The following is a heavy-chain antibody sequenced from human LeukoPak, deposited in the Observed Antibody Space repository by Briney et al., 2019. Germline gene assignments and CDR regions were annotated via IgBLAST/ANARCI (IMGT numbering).Heavy chain of an antibody. CDR2: ISGTVGST. CDR1: EFTFSSYA. J-gene: IGHJ4*02. Sequence: PGGSLRLSCAASEFTFSSYAMSWVRQAPGKGLEGVSAISGTVGSTYYADSVKGRFTISRDNSKNTLYLQMNSLRAEDTAVYYCAKDRGSIAVAGIDYWGQGTLVTVSS. CDR3: AKDRGSIAVAGIDY. D-gene: IGHD6-19*01. V-gene: IGHV3-23*01.